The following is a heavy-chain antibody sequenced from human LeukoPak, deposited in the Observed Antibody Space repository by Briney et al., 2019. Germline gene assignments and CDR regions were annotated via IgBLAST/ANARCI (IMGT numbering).Heavy chain of an antibody. Sequence: ASVKVSCKVSGYTLTELSMHWVRQAPGKGLEWMGGFDPEDGETIYAQKFQGRVTMTEDTSTDTAYMELSSLRSEDTAVYYCATMTSYSDSSGYYPQLNWFDPWAREPWSPSPQ. D-gene: IGHD3-22*01. CDR2: FDPEDGET. CDR1: GYTLTELS. V-gene: IGHV1-24*01. J-gene: IGHJ5*02. CDR3: ATMTSYSDSSGYYPQLNWFDP.